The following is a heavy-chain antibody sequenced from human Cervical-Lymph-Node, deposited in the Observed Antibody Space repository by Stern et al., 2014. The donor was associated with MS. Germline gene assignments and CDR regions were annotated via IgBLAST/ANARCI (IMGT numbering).Heavy chain of an antibody. CDR1: GFPFSNYW. V-gene: IGHV3-7*01. CDR3: ATSVVGAYTFCQPWNDY. CDR2: IKEDGSEK. J-gene: IGHJ4*02. Sequence: VQLVESGGGLVQPGGSLRLSCAASGFPFSNYWMTWVRQAPGKGLEWVANIKEDGSEKYYIDSVKGRFTISRDNAGDSLYLQMNSLRAEDTAVYYCATSVVGAYTFCQPWNDYWGQGILVTVSS. D-gene: IGHD1-26*01.